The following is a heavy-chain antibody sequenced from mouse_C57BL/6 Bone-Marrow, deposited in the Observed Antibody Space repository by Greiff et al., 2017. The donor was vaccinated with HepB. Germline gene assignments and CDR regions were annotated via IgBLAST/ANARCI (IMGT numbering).Heavy chain of an antibody. Sequence: QVQLQQSGPELVKPGASVKISCKASGYAFSSSWMNWVKQRPGKGLEWIGRICPGDGDTNYNGKFKGKATLTADKSSSTAYMQLSSLTSEDSAVYFCARNLAWFAYWGQGTLVTVSA. J-gene: IGHJ3*01. CDR1: GYAFSSSW. CDR2: ICPGDGDT. CDR3: ARNLAWFAY. V-gene: IGHV1-82*01.